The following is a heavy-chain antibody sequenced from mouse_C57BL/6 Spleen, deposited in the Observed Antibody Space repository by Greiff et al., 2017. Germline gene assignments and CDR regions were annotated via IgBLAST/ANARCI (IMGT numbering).Heavy chain of an antibody. CDR2: IDPNSGGT. Sequence: QVQLKQPGAELVKPGASVKLSCKASGYTFTSYWMHWVKQRPGRGLEWIGRIDPNSGGTKYNEKFKSKATLTVDKPSSTAYMQLSSLTSEDSAVYYCAREDYYGSSWDFDYWGQGTTLTVSS. V-gene: IGHV1-72*01. D-gene: IGHD1-1*01. J-gene: IGHJ2*01. CDR3: AREDYYGSSWDFDY. CDR1: GYTFTSYW.